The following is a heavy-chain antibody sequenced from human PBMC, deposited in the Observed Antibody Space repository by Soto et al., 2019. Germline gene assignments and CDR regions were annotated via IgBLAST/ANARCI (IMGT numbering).Heavy chain of an antibody. J-gene: IGHJ6*02. D-gene: IGHD6-6*01. Sequence: GASVKVSCKASGYTFTSYAMHWVRQAPGQRLEWMGWINAGNGNTKYSQKFQGRVTITRDTSASTAYMELSSLRSEDTAVYYCARESIAARPYYYYYGMDVWGQGTTVTVSS. CDR1: GYTFTSYA. CDR3: ARESIAARPYYYYYGMDV. CDR2: INAGNGNT. V-gene: IGHV1-3*01.